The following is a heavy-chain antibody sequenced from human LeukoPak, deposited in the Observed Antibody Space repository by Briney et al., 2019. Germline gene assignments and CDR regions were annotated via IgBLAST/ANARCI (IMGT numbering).Heavy chain of an antibody. Sequence: GRSLRLSCAASGFTFSSYGMHWVRQAPGKGLEWVAVISYDGSNKYYADSVKGQFTISRDNSKNTLYLQMNSLRAEDTAVYYCAGYSSSWYLITHVDYWGQGTLVTVSS. D-gene: IGHD6-13*01. CDR3: AGYSSSWYLITHVDY. CDR1: GFTFSSYG. J-gene: IGHJ4*02. V-gene: IGHV3-30*03. CDR2: ISYDGSNK.